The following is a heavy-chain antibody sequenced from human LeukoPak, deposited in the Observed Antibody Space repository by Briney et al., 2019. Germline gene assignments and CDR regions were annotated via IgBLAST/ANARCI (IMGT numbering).Heavy chain of an antibody. J-gene: IGHJ6*03. CDR3: ARTYGSGTARYYYYYYMDV. V-gene: IGHV1-69*06. Sequence: GASVKVSCKASGGTFSSYAISWVRQAPGQGLEWMGGIIPIFGTANYAQKFQGRVTITADKSTSTAYMELSSLRSEDTAVYYCARTYGSGTARYYYYYYMDVWGKGTTVTVSS. CDR2: IIPIFGTA. D-gene: IGHD3-10*01. CDR1: GGTFSSYA.